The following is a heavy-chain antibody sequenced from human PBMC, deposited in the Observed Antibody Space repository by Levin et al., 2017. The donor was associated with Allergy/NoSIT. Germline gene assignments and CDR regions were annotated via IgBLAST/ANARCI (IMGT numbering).Heavy chain of an antibody. J-gene: IGHJ3*02. CDR1: GGTFSSYA. CDR2: IIPILGIA. V-gene: IGHV1-69*04. Sequence: SVKVSCKASGGTFSSYAISWVRQAPGQGLEWMGRIIPILGIANYAQKFQGRVTITADKSTSTAYMELSSLRSEDTAVYYCAGIPYQLVDAFDIWGQGTMVTVSS. D-gene: IGHD2-2*01. CDR3: AGIPYQLVDAFDI.